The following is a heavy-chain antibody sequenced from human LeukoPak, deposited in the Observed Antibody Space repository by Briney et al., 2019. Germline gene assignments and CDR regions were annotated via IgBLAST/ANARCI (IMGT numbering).Heavy chain of an antibody. J-gene: IGHJ5*02. CDR2: MWSGGSNK. Sequence: GGSLRLSCTASGFTCSSYGMHWVRQAPGKGLEWAAVMWSGGSNKYFTDSVKGRFTISRDNAKNSLYLQMNSLRAEDTAVYYCAREWRHSNGRWFDPWGQGTLVTVSS. CDR1: GFTCSSYG. D-gene: IGHD6-25*01. CDR3: AREWRHSNGRWFDP. V-gene: IGHV3-33*08.